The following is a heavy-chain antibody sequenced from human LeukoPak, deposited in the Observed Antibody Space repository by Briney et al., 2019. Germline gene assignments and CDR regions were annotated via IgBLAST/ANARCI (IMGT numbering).Heavy chain of an antibody. J-gene: IGHJ6*02. V-gene: IGHV4-31*03. CDR2: IYYSGST. D-gene: IGHD2-15*01. Sequence: PSETLSLTCTVSGGSISSDSYYWGWIRQPPGKGLEWIGYIYYSGSTYYNPSLKSRVTISVGTSKNQFSLKLSSVTAADTAVYYCARGVVVVAAQYYYYYGMDVWGQGTTVTVSS. CDR3: ARGVVVVAAQYYYYYGMDV. CDR1: GGSISSDSYY.